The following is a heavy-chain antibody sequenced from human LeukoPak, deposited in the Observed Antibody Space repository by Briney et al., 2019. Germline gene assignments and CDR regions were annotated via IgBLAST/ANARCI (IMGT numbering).Heavy chain of an antibody. CDR3: ARQITGGATRGRDAFDI. CDR2: INHSGST. V-gene: IGHV4-34*01. J-gene: IGHJ3*02. CDR1: GGSFSGYY. Sequence: PSETLSLTCAVYGGSFSGYYWSWIRQPPGKGLEWIGEINHSGSTNYNPSLKSRVTISVDTSKNQFSLKLSSVTAADTAVYYCARQITGGATRGRDAFDIWGQGTMVTVSS. D-gene: IGHD1-26*01.